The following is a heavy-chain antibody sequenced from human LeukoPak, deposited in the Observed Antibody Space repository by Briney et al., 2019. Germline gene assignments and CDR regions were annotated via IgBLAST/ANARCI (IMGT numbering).Heavy chain of an antibody. CDR1: GGTFSSYA. CDR3: ATPGVSGSYSGFDY. CDR2: IIPIFGTA. V-gene: IGHV1-69*05. J-gene: IGHJ4*02. D-gene: IGHD1-26*01. Sequence: SVKVSCKASGGTFSSYAISWVRQAPGQGLEWMGGIIPIFGTANYAQKFQGRVTITTDESTSTAYMELSSLRSEDTAVYYCATPGVSGSYSGFDYWGQGTLVTVSS.